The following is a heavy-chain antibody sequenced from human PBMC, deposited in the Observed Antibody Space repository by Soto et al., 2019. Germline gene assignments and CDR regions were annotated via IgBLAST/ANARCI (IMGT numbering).Heavy chain of an antibody. CDR1: GGSISSGDYY. CDR3: AGAQTTVVTPGWFDP. V-gene: IGHV4-30-4*01. D-gene: IGHD4-17*01. Sequence: QVQLQESGPGLVKPSQTLSLTCTVSGGSISSGDYYWSWIRQPPGKGLEWIGYIYYSGSTYYNPSLKRRVTISVDTSKDQFSLKLSSVTAADTAVYSCAGAQTTVVTPGWFDPWGQGTLVTVSS. CDR2: IYYSGST. J-gene: IGHJ5*02.